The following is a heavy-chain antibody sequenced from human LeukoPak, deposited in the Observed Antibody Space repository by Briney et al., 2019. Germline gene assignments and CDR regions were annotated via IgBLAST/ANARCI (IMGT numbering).Heavy chain of an antibody. CDR1: GFTFSSYS. CDR3: AVTFGELLYRENWFDP. J-gene: IGHJ5*02. Sequence: GGPLRLSCAASGFTFSSYSMNWVRQAPGKGLGWVSSISSSSSYIYYADSVKGRFTISRDNAKNSLYLQMNSLRAEDTAVYYCAVTFGELLYRENWFDPWGQGTLVTVSS. D-gene: IGHD3-10*01. V-gene: IGHV3-21*01. CDR2: ISSSSSYI.